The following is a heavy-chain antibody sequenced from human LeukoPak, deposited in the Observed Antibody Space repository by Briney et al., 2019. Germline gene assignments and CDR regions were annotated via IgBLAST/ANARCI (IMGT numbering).Heavy chain of an antibody. Sequence: ASVKVSCKVSGYTLTELSMLWVRQAPGKGLEWMGGFDPEDGETIYAQKFQGRVTMTEDTSTDTAYMELSSLRSEDTAVYYCAIYDSSGYPFDYWGQGTLVTVSS. D-gene: IGHD3-22*01. J-gene: IGHJ4*02. CDR3: AIYDSSGYPFDY. CDR2: FDPEDGET. V-gene: IGHV1-24*01. CDR1: GYTLTELS.